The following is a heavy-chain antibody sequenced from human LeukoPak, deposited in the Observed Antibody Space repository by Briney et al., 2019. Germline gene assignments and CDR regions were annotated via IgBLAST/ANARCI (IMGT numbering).Heavy chain of an antibody. Sequence: SQTLSLTCDIFGDSVSSNSAAWDWIRQSPSRGLEWLGRTYYRSKWYNDYAISVKSRMTINADTSKNQFSLQLNSVTPEDTAVYYCAKGRWALFDCWGQGTLLIVSS. J-gene: IGHJ4*02. CDR1: GDSVSSNSAA. CDR3: AKGRWALFDC. D-gene: IGHD3-10*01. CDR2: TYYRSKWYN. V-gene: IGHV6-1*01.